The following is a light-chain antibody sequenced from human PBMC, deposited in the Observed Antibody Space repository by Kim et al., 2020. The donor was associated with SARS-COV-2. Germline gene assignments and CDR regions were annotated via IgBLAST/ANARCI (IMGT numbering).Light chain of an antibody. J-gene: IGKJ4*01. CDR1: QRISSW. Sequence: AVGDRVTITCRASQRISSWLAWYQQKPGKAPKLLIYEASRLESGVPSRFSGSESGTEFTLTISSLQPDDFATYYCQEYNSYSALTFGGGTKVEIK. V-gene: IGKV1-5*03. CDR3: QEYNSYSALT. CDR2: EAS.